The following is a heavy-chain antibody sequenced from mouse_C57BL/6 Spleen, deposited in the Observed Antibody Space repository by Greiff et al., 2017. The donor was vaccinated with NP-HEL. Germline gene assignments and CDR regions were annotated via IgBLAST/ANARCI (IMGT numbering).Heavy chain of an antibody. CDR1: GYTFTDYY. Sequence: QVQLQQSGAELVRPGASVKLSCKASGYTFTDYYINWVKQRPGQGLEWIARIYPGSGNTYYNEKFKGKATLTAAKSSSTAYMKLSSMTSEDSAVYFCARSGYYGSSYLDYWGQGTTLTVSS. D-gene: IGHD1-1*01. J-gene: IGHJ2*01. CDR3: ARSGYYGSSYLDY. CDR2: IYPGSGNT. V-gene: IGHV1-76*01.